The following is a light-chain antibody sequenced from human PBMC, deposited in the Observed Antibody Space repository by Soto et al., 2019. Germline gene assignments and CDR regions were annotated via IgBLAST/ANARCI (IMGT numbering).Light chain of an antibody. V-gene: IGLV1-40*01. J-gene: IGLJ2*01. CDR1: SSNIGAGYD. CDR2: SDT. CDR3: QSYDSSLGGKV. Sequence: QSVLTQPPSVSGAPGQRGTISCTGSSSNIGAGYDVHWYQQLPGTAPKLLIYSDTHRPSGVPDRFSGSKSGTSASLAITGLQAEDEADYYCQSYDSSLGGKVFGGGTKLTVL.